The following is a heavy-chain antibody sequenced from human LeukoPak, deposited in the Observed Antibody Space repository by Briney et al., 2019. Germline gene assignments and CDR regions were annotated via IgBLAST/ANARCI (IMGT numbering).Heavy chain of an antibody. V-gene: IGHV3-30*04. CDR2: ISYDGSNK. D-gene: IGHD3-10*01. J-gene: IGHJ4*02. CDR1: GFTFSSYA. CDR3: ARDRGPYVVRGVSFDY. Sequence: GGSLRLSCAASGFTFSSYAMHWVRQAPGKGLEWVAVISYDGSNKYYADSVKGRFTISRDNSKNTLYLQMNSLRAEDTAVYYCARDRGPYVVRGVSFDYWGQGTLVTVSS.